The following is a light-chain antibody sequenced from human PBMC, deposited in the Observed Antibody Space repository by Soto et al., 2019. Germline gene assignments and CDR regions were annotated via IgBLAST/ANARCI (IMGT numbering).Light chain of an antibody. CDR1: SSDVGGYNY. CDR2: EVS. J-gene: IGLJ3*02. Sequence: QSALTQPASVSGSPGQSITISCTGTSSDVGGYNYVSWYQQHPGKAPKLMIYEVSTRPSGVSNRFSGSKSGNTASLTISGLQAGDEADYYCSSYTSSSTRVFGGGTKLTVL. CDR3: SSYTSSSTRV. V-gene: IGLV2-14*01.